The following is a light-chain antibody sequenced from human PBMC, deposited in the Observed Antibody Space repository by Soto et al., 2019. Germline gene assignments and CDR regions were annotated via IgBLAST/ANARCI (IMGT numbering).Light chain of an antibody. CDR1: QSISRY. V-gene: IGKV3-20*01. J-gene: IGKJ1*01. CDR3: QQYGSSPPT. CDR2: GAS. Sequence: IVLTQSPGTLSLSPGERTTLSCRASQSISRYLAWYQQRPGQGPRLLIYGASSRATGIPDRFSGSGSGTDFTLTINRLEPEDFALYYCQQYGSSPPTFGQGTKV.